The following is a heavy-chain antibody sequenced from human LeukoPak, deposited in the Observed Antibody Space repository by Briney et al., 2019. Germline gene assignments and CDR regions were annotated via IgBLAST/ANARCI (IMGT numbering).Heavy chain of an antibody. CDR3: GRVLYYDDSSGYYLGY. CDR2: ISSSSSTI. Sequence: GGSLRLSCAASGFTFSSYSMNGVRQAPGKGLEWVSYISSSSSTIYYADSVKGRFTISRHNAKNSLYLQMNSLIAEHTAVYYCGRVLYYDDSSGYYLGYWGQGGLVIVSS. CDR1: GFTFSSYS. D-gene: IGHD3-22*01. J-gene: IGHJ4*02. V-gene: IGHV3-48*04.